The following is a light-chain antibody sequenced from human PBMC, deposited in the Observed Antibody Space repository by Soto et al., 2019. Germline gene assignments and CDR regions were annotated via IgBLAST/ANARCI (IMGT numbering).Light chain of an antibody. V-gene: IGLV1-40*01. CDR2: GNS. CDR1: SSNIGAGYD. CDR3: QYYDSSRTYV. J-gene: IGLJ1*01. Sequence: QSVLTQPPSVSGAPGQRVTISCTGSSSNIGAGYDVHWYQQLPGTAPKLLIYGNSNRPSGVPDRFSGSKSGTSASLAIAGLQPEDEADYYCQYYDSSRTYVFGTGTKVTVL.